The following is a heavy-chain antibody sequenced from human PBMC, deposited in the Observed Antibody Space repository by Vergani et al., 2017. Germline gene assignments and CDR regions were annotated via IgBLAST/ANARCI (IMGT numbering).Heavy chain of an antibody. CDR1: GGSISSYY. V-gene: IGHV4-59*01. D-gene: IGHD6-6*01. CDR2: IYYSGST. J-gene: IGHJ6*02. Sequence: VQLQESGPGLVKPSETLSLTCTVSGGSISSYYWSWIRQPPGKGLEWIGYIYYSGSTNYNPSLKSRVTISVDTSKNQFSLKLSSVTAADTAVYYCARVDWDYSSSSRDYYYGMDVWGQGTTVTVSS. CDR3: ARVDWDYSSSSRDYYYGMDV.